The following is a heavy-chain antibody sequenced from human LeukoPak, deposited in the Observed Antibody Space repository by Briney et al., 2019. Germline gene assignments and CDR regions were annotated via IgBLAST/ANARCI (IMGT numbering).Heavy chain of an antibody. D-gene: IGHD2/OR15-2a*01. CDR2: ISSSSSYI. V-gene: IGHV3-21*01. CDR3: ATWSTIAWQDFDY. CDR1: GFTFSSYS. J-gene: IGHJ4*02. Sequence: GGSLRLSCAASGFTFSSYSMNWVRQAPGKGLEWVSSISSSSSYIYYADSVKGRFTISRDNAKNSLYLQMNTLRAEDTALYYCATWSTIAWQDFDYWGQGTLVTVAS.